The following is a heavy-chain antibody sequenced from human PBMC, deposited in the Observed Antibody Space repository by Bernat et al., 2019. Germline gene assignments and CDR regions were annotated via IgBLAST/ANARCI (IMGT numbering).Heavy chain of an antibody. CDR3: ATNSRELTTVTYFDY. CDR1: GGSISSSSYY. V-gene: IGHV4-39*01. J-gene: IGHJ4*02. CDR2: IYYSGST. Sequence: QLQLQESGPGLVKPSETLSLTCTVSGGSISSSSYYWGWIRQSPGKGLEWIGSIYYSGSTYYNPSLKSRVTISVDTSKNQFSLKLSSVTAADTAVYYCATNSRELTTVTYFDYWGQGTLVTVSS. D-gene: IGHD4-11*01.